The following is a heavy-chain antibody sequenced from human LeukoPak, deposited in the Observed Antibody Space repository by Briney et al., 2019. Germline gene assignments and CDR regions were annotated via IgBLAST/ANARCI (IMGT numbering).Heavy chain of an antibody. J-gene: IGHJ4*02. CDR2: ISGTDDST. CDR1: GFTFSTYA. Sequence: GGSLRLSCAASGFTFSTYAMNWVRQAQGKGLEWVSAISGTDDSTYYADSVKGRFTISRDNSKNTLYLQMNSLRAEDTAVYYCAKGHDTRTATLDYWGQGTLVTVSS. D-gene: IGHD1-1*01. V-gene: IGHV3-23*01. CDR3: AKGHDTRTATLDY.